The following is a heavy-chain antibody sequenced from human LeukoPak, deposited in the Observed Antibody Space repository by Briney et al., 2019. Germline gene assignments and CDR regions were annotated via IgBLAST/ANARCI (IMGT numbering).Heavy chain of an antibody. D-gene: IGHD4-17*01. CDR3: ARDRYGDFEDY. J-gene: IGHJ4*02. CDR1: GGSIHTANYY. CDR2: ISYSGTP. Sequence: SQTLSLTCNVSGGSIHTANYYWPSLRQPPGKGLEWIGYISYSGTPYYNPSLNSRVTISLATSKNQFSLILNSVTAAATAMYYCARDRYGDFEDYWGQGTLVTVSS. V-gene: IGHV4-30-4*08.